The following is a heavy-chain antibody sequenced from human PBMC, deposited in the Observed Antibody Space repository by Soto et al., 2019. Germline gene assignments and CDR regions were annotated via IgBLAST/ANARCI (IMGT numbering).Heavy chain of an antibody. D-gene: IGHD5-12*01. CDR3: ARAPVDIVATRPNWFDP. CDR2: IYYSGST. CDR1: GGSISSGDYY. Sequence: QVQLQESGPGLVKPSQTLSLTCTVSGGSISSGDYYWSWIRQPPGKGLEWIGYIYYSGSTYYNPSLKSRVTISVDTSKNQFSLKLSSVTAADTAVYYCARAPVDIVATRPNWFDPWGQGTLVTVSS. J-gene: IGHJ5*02. V-gene: IGHV4-30-4*01.